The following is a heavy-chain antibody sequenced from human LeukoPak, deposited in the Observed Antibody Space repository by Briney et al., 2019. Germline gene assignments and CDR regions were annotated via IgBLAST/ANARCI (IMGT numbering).Heavy chain of an antibody. CDR1: GFTFSSYE. CDR3: ARGATYYGSGSYCFDY. V-gene: IGHV3-48*03. CDR2: ISSSGSTI. Sequence: PGGSLRLSCAASGFTFSSYEMNWVRQAPGKGLEWVSYISSSGSTIYYADSVKGRFTISRDNAKNSLYLQMNSLRAEDTAVYYCARGATYYGSGSYCFDYWGQGTLVTVSS. D-gene: IGHD3-10*01. J-gene: IGHJ4*02.